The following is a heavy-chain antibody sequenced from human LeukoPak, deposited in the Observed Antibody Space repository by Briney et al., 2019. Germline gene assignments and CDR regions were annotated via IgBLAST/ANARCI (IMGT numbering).Heavy chain of an antibody. Sequence: GGSLRLSCAASGFTFSSYGMSWVRQAPGKGLEWVSYISSSSSTIYYADSVKGRFTISRDNAKNSLYLQMNSLRAEDTAVYYCARDLSGVAGYTYGRGIDYWGQGTLVTVSS. J-gene: IGHJ4*02. CDR1: GFTFSSYG. CDR2: ISSSSSTI. D-gene: IGHD5-18*01. V-gene: IGHV3-48*01. CDR3: ARDLSGVAGYTYGRGIDY.